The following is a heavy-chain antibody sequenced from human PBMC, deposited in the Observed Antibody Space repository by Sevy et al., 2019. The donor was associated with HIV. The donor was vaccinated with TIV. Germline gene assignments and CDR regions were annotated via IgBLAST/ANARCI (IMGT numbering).Heavy chain of an antibody. CDR3: ARSPPVLVVPGAPSWFDP. D-gene: IGHD2-2*01. V-gene: IGHV4-39*01. J-gene: IGHJ5*02. CDR1: GGYISSNNYY. Sequence: SETLSLTCTVSGGYISSNNYYWGWIRQPPGKGLEWIGSIYYSGSAYYNPSLKSRVTISVDTSKKQFSLKLNSVTAVDSAVYFCARSPPVLVVPGAPSWFDPWGQGTLVTVSS. CDR2: IYYSGSA.